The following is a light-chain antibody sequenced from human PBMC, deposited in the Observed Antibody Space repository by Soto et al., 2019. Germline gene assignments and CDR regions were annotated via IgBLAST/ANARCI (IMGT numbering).Light chain of an antibody. CDR2: EVS. CDR3: SSYASSTVI. CDR1: SSDIGSYNY. V-gene: IGLV2-14*01. J-gene: IGLJ2*01. Sequence: QSALTQPASVSGSPGQSITISCTGTSSDIGSYNYVSWYQQHPGKAPKLMIYEVSDRPSGVSNRFAGSKSGNTASLTISGLQAEDEADYYCSSYASSTVIFGGRTKLTVL.